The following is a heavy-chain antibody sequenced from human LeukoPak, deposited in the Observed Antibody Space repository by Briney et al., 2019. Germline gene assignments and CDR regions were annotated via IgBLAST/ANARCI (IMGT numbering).Heavy chain of an antibody. CDR2: ISSSSSTI. D-gene: IGHD3-3*01. CDR3: AREEWFYYYYGMDV. CDR1: GFTFRSYS. V-gene: IGHV3-48*01. J-gene: IGHJ6*02. Sequence: GGSLRLSCAASGFTFRSYSMNWVRQAPGKGLEWVSYISSSSSTIYYADSVKGRFTISRDNAKNSPYLEMNSLRAEDTAVYYCAREEWFYYYYGMDVWGQGTTVTVSS.